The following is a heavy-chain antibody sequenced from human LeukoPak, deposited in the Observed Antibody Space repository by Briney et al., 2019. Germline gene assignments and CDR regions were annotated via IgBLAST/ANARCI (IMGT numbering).Heavy chain of an antibody. Sequence: PGGSLRLSCAASGFTVSSNYMSWVRQAPGKGLEWVSVIYSGGSTYYADSVKGRFTISRDNSKSTLYLQMNSLRAEDTAVYYCARVGAYCGGDCYSGFDYWGQGTLVTVSS. J-gene: IGHJ4*02. CDR3: ARVGAYCGGDCYSGFDY. CDR1: GFTVSSNY. D-gene: IGHD2-21*02. CDR2: IYSGGST. V-gene: IGHV3-53*01.